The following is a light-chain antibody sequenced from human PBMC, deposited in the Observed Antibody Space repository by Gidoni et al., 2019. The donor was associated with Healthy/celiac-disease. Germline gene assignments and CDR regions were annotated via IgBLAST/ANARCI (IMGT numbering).Light chain of an antibody. Sequence: SGSPGQSITISCTGTSSDVGGYNYVSWYQQHPGKAPKLMIYDVSNRPSGVSNRFSGSKSGNTASLTISGLQAEDEADYYCSSYTSSSFLVFGGGTKLTVL. CDR1: SSDVGGYNY. CDR2: DVS. J-gene: IGLJ2*01. CDR3: SSYTSSSFLV. V-gene: IGLV2-14*03.